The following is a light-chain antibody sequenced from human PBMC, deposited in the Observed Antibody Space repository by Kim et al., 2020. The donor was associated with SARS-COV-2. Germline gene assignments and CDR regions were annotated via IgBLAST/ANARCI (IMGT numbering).Light chain of an antibody. CDR2: DND. CDR1: TSNIGAGYD. V-gene: IGLV1-40*01. Sequence: QRVTISCSGRTSNIGAGYDVHWYQQVPGSAPKLLIYDNDNRPSGVPDRFSGAKSGTSASLAITGLQPEDEADYYCQSFDRGLTASVFGGGTQLTVL. CDR3: QSFDRGLTASV. J-gene: IGLJ7*01.